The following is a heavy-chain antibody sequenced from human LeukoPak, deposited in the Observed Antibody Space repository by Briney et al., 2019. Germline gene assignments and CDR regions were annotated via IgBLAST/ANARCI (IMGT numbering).Heavy chain of an antibody. D-gene: IGHD6-19*01. V-gene: IGHV1-2*02. CDR2: IKPNSGDT. J-gene: IGHJ4*02. CDR1: GYTFSGYY. CDR3: ARDRAAVAGQYFFDY. Sequence: ASVKVSCKASGYTFSGYYMHWVRQAPGQGLEWMGWIKPNSGDTKYAQKFQDRVTMTRDTSINTAYMELSSLRSDDTAMYYCARDRAAVAGQYFFDYWGQGALVTVSS.